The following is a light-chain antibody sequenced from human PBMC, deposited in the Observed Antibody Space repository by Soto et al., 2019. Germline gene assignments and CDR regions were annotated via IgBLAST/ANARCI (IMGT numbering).Light chain of an antibody. CDR3: SSYTGSSTLV. V-gene: IGLV2-14*01. CDR1: SADVGGYNS. J-gene: IGLJ2*01. CDR2: DVS. Sequence: QSALTQPASVSGSPGQSITISCTGTSADVGGYNSVSWYQQHPGKAPKLMIYDVSNRPSGVSYRFSGSKSGTTSSLTISGLQAEDEADYYCSSYTGSSTLVFGGGTKLTVL.